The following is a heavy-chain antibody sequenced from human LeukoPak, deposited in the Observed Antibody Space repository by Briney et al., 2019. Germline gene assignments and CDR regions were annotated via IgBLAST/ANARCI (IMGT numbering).Heavy chain of an antibody. CDR2: IIPIFGTA. J-gene: IGHJ3*02. D-gene: IGHD5-24*01. CDR3: ARGESSMATRYDAFDI. CDR1: GGTFSSYA. Sequence: ASVKVSCKASGGTFSSYAISWARQAPGQGLEWMGGIIPIFGTANYAQKFQGRVTITADESTSTAYMELSSLRSEDTAVYYCARGESSMATRYDAFDIWGQGTMVTVSS. V-gene: IGHV1-69*13.